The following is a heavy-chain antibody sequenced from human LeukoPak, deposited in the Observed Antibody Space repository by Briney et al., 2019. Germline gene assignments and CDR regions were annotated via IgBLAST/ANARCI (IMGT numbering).Heavy chain of an antibody. J-gene: IGHJ6*03. CDR1: GFTFSGYG. CDR3: AKSSDYGSGSYSYYYYYMDV. Sequence: GGSLRLSCAASGFTFSGYGMHWVRQAPGKGLEWVAFIHYDGARSYYADSVKGRFTISRDNSKNTLYLQMNSLRAEDTAVYYCAKSSDYGSGSYSYYYYYMDVWGKGTTVTVSS. CDR2: IHYDGARS. V-gene: IGHV3-30*02. D-gene: IGHD3-10*01.